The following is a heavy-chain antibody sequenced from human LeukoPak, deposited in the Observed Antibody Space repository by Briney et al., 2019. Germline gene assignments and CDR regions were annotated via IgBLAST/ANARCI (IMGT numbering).Heavy chain of an antibody. V-gene: IGHV4-59*01. CDR1: GGSIKNYY. D-gene: IGHD1-26*01. J-gene: IGHJ4*02. CDR2: IYYSGST. Sequence: SETLPLTCTVSGGSIKNYYWTWIRQPPGKGLEWIGYIYYSGSTNYNPSLKSRVTISVDTSKNQFSLKLSSVTAADTAVYYCAGVGYSGSYYTFDYWGQGTLVTVSS. CDR3: AGVGYSGSYYTFDY.